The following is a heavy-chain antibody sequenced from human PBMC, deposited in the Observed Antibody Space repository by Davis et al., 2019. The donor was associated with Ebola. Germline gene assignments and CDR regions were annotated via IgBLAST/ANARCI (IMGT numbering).Heavy chain of an antibody. Sequence: SGPTLVKPTQPLTLTCTFSGFSLSTSGVGVGWIRQPPGKALEWLALIYWGNDKRYSPSLRSRLTITKDASNTQVVLVMTNVESVDTATYYCAHRRSGYNWNHGDFDYWGHGTLVTVSS. CDR2: IYWGNDK. V-gene: IGHV2-5*02. D-gene: IGHD1-1*01. J-gene: IGHJ4*01. CDR1: GFSLSTSGVG. CDR3: AHRRSGYNWNHGDFDY.